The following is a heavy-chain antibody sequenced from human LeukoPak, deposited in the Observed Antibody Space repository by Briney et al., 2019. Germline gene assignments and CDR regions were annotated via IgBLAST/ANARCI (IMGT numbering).Heavy chain of an antibody. Sequence: SETLSLTCAVYGGSFSDYSWTWIRQAPGEGLEWIGEINHNGGTNHNPSLVSRVTMSVDTSKNQFSLKLSSVTAADTAVYYCARHAGGIAAAGTRPFDYWGQGTLVTVSS. CDR3: ARHAGGIAAAGTRPFDY. CDR2: INHNGGT. V-gene: IGHV4-34*01. J-gene: IGHJ4*02. CDR1: GGSFSDYS. D-gene: IGHD6-13*01.